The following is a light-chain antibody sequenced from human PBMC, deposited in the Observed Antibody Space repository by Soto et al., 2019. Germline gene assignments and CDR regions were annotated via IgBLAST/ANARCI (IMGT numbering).Light chain of an antibody. CDR1: SSNIGSNT. CDR2: SNT. V-gene: IGLV1-44*01. Sequence: QSVLTQPPSVSETPGQRVTISCSGSSSNIGSNTVNWYRQLPETAPKLLIYSNTQRPSGVPDRFSGSKSGTSASLAISGLQSEDEADYYCAVWDYSLNGCFFGTGTKVTVL. J-gene: IGLJ1*01. CDR3: AVWDYSLNGCF.